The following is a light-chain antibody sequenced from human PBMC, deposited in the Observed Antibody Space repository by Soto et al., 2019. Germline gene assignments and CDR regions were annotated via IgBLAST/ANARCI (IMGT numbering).Light chain of an antibody. V-gene: IGLV1-44*01. CDR3: SAWDDSLKGVV. CDR2: RND. J-gene: IGLJ2*01. CDR1: SFNIGSNA. Sequence: QPVLTQPPSASRTPGQRVTISCSGSSFNIGSNAVNWYQQLPETAPKLLIYRNDQRPSGVPDRFSGSKSGTSASLAISGLQSEDEADYYCSAWDDSLKGVVFGGGTKVTVL.